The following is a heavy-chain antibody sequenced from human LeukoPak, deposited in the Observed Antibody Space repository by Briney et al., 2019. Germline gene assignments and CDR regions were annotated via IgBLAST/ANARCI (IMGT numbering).Heavy chain of an antibody. CDR2: VSGHNGAT. Sequence: ASVKVSCKASGYIFTSYGLSWVRQAPGQGLEWMGWVSGHNGATYYAQKVQGRVTMTTDTSTSTTYMELRSLRSDDTAVYYCARDYQLQSYHDVFDIWGQGTMVIVSS. J-gene: IGHJ3*02. CDR3: ARDYQLQSYHDVFDI. CDR1: GYIFTSYG. D-gene: IGHD2-2*01. V-gene: IGHV1-18*01.